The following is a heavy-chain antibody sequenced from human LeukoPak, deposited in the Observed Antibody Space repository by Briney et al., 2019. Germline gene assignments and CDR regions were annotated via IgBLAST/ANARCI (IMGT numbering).Heavy chain of an antibody. D-gene: IGHD3-10*01. J-gene: IGHJ6*03. Sequence: GESLKISCKHSEYSFPNYCIGWVRQMPGKGLEWMGIIYPDDSDTRYSPSFQGQITISADKSISTAYLQWSRLKDSDTAMYYCARHWRPKGITMIRGVRPYYYMDVWGKGTTVTVSS. V-gene: IGHV5-51*01. CDR1: EYSFPNYC. CDR2: IYPDDSDT. CDR3: ARHWRPKGITMIRGVRPYYYMDV.